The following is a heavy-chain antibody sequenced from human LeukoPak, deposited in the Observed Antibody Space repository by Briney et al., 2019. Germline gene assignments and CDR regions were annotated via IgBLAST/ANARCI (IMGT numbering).Heavy chain of an antibody. CDR3: ARDACSSTSCYYVIDP. D-gene: IGHD2-2*01. CDR2: ISAYNGNT. Sequence: ASVKVSCKASGYTFTSYGISWVRQAPGQGLEWMGWISAYNGNTNYAQKLQGRVTMTTDTSTSTAYMELRSLRSDDTAVYHCARDACSSTSCYYVIDPWGQGTLVTVSS. V-gene: IGHV1-18*01. J-gene: IGHJ5*02. CDR1: GYTFTSYG.